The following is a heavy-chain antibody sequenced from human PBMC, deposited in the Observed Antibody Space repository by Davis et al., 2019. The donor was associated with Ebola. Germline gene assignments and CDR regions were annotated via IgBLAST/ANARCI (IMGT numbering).Heavy chain of an antibody. V-gene: IGHV4-39*01. J-gene: IGHJ6*02. CDR1: GGSITISGYY. CDR2: IFYSGST. CDR3: ASAPRAYYYGMDV. Sequence: MPGGSLRLSCTVSGGSITISGYYWVWIRQPPGKGLEWIGNIFYSGSTYYDPSLKSRVIISLDTSKNQVSLKLTSVTAADTAVYYCASAPRAYYYGMDVWGQGTTVTVSS.